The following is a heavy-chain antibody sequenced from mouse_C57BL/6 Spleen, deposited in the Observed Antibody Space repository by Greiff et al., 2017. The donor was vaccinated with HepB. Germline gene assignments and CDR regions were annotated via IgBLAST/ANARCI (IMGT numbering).Heavy chain of an antibody. J-gene: IGHJ4*01. CDR1: GYAFSSSW. D-gene: IGHD1-1*01. CDR2: IYPGDGDT. Sequence: QVHVKQSGPELVKPGASVKISCKASGYAFSSSWMNWAKQRPGKGLEWIGRIYPGDGDTNYNGKFKGKATLTADKSSSTADMQLSSLTSEDSAVYFWARGEDYGSSYYAMDYWGQGTSVTVSS. V-gene: IGHV1-82*01. CDR3: ARGEDYGSSYYAMDY.